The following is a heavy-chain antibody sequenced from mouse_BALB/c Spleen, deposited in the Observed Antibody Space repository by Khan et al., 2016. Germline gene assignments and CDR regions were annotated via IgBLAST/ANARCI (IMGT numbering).Heavy chain of an antibody. V-gene: IGHV3-2*02. J-gene: IGHJ3*01. D-gene: IGHD2-3*01. CDR1: GYSITSDYA. Sequence: EVQLLETGPGLVKPSQSLSLTCTVTGYSITSDYAWNWIRQFPGNKLEWMGYISYSGSTSYNPSLKSRISITRDTSKNQFFLQLNSVTTEDTATYYCARGDGYPWFAYWGQGTLVTVSA. CDR2: ISYSGST. CDR3: ARGDGYPWFAY.